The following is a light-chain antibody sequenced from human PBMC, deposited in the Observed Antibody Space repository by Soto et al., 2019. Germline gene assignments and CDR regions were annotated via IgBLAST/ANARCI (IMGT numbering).Light chain of an antibody. V-gene: IGLV7-46*01. Sequence: QAVVTQEPSLIVSPGGTVTLTCGSSTGTVTSGHYPYWFQQKPGQAPRTLIYDATNKYSWTPARFSGSLLGGKAALTLSGAQPEDEAEYYFLLSYSGAPRVFGGGTKLTVL. CDR1: TGTVTSGHY. CDR2: DAT. J-gene: IGLJ3*02. CDR3: LLSYSGAPRV.